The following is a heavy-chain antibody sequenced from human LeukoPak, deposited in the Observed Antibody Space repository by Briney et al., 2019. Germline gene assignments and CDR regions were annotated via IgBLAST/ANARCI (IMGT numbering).Heavy chain of an antibody. J-gene: IGHJ2*01. Sequence: KPSETLSLTCTVSGGSISGGDYFWSWIRQPPGKGLEWIGYIFYSGSTDYNPSLKSRASISVDTSKNQFSLKLRSVTAADTAVHYCARHRFPGYSSTYYGSPREPRWYFDLWGRGTLVTVSS. CDR3: ARHRFPGYSSTYYGSPREPRWYFDL. D-gene: IGHD6-13*01. CDR2: IFYSGST. CDR1: GGSISGGDYF. V-gene: IGHV4-61*08.